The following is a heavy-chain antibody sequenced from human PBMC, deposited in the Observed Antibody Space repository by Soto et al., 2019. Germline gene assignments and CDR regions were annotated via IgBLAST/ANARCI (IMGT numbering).Heavy chain of an antibody. Sequence: VQLVESGGGVVQPGRSLRLSCAASGFTFSDYAMHWVRQAPGKGLEWVAVVSHDGRNTHYADSVKGRFTISRDSSKNTVSLEMPSLRAEDTAAYYCAKGGRQWLVTSDFNYWGQGALVTVSA. D-gene: IGHD6-19*01. CDR2: VSHDGRNT. CDR1: GFTFSDYA. V-gene: IGHV3-30*18. CDR3: AKGGRQWLVTSDFNY. J-gene: IGHJ4*02.